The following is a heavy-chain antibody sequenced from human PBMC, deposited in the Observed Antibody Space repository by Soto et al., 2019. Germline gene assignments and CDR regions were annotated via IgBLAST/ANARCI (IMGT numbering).Heavy chain of an antibody. CDR1: GYTFTSYG. CDR3: ARVGYSYGHNWFDP. Sequence: GASVKVSCKASGYTFTSYGISWVRQAPGQGLEWMGWVSAYNGNTNYAQKLQGRVTMTTDTSTSTAYMELRSLRSDDTAVYYCARVGYSYGHNWFDPWGQGTLVTVSS. V-gene: IGHV1-18*01. J-gene: IGHJ5*02. D-gene: IGHD5-18*01. CDR2: VSAYNGNT.